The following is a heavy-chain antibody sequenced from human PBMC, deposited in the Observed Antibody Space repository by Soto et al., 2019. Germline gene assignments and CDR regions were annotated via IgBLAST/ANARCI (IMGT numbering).Heavy chain of an antibody. CDR3: TTAPPYFFDGGCYYPNDY. CDR2: IKSNTEGATT. V-gene: IGHV3-15*01. Sequence: PGGSLRLSCAASGFTFSNAWMSWVRQAPGKGLEWVGRIKSNTEGATTDYAAPVKGRFTISRDDSKNTLYMQLNSLKTDDTALYYCTTAPPYFFDGGCYYPNDYWGQGTPGTVSP. J-gene: IGHJ4*02. CDR1: GFTFSNAW. D-gene: IGHD3-22*01.